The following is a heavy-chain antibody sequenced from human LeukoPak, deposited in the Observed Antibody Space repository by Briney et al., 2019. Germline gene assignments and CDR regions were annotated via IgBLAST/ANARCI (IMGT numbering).Heavy chain of an antibody. J-gene: IGHJ4*02. Sequence: GRSLRLSCAASGFTFRSYGMHWVRQAPGKGLQWVAVILYDGSNKYYADSVKGRFTISRDNSKNTLSLQMKSLGAGTTAVYYCARAPPPLEKYYFDYWGQGTLVTVSS. V-gene: IGHV3-33*01. CDR2: ILYDGSNK. CDR3: ARAPPPLEKYYFDY. D-gene: IGHD3-3*01. CDR1: GFTFRSYG.